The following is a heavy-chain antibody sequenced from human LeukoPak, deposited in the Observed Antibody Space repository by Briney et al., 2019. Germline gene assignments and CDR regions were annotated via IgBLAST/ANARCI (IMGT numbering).Heavy chain of an antibody. D-gene: IGHD1-26*01. CDR3: ARDEKGQPLLPFDY. V-gene: IGHV3-33*01. Sequence: PGRSLRLSCAASGFTFSSYGMHWVRQAPGKGLEWVAVIWYDGSNKYYADSVKGRFTISRDNSKNTLYMQMNSLRAEDTAVYYCARDEKGQPLLPFDYWGQGTLVTVSS. CDR1: GFTFSSYG. J-gene: IGHJ4*02. CDR2: IWYDGSNK.